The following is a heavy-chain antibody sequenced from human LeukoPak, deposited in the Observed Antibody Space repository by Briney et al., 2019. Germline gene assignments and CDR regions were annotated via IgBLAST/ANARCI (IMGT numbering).Heavy chain of an antibody. D-gene: IGHD1-1*01. CDR3: ARAPGYGAAYYFDY. Sequence: GGSLRLSCVASGFTFSSRDWMTWVRQAPGKGLEWVANIKQDGSEKNYVDSVKGRFTISRDNSKNTLYLQMNSLRAEDTAVYYCARAPGYGAAYYFDYWGQGTLVTVSS. J-gene: IGHJ4*01. V-gene: IGHV3-7*01. CDR1: GFTFSSRDW. CDR2: IKQDGSEK.